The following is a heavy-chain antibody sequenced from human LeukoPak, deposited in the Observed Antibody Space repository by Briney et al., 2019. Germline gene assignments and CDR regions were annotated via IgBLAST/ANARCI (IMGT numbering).Heavy chain of an antibody. V-gene: IGHV1-18*01. CDR2: ISAYDGST. D-gene: IGHD1-26*01. J-gene: IGHJ4*02. CDR3: ARIGEWELLRYFDY. CDR1: GYTFNSYG. Sequence: GASVKVSCKASGYTFNSYGISWVRQAPGQGLEWMGWISAYDGSTNYAQMLQGRVTMTTDTSTTTVYMELRSLRSDDTAVYYCARIGEWELLRYFDYWGQGTLVTVSS.